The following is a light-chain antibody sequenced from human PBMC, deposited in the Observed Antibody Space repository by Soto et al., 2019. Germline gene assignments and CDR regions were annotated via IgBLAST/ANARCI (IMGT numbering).Light chain of an antibody. J-gene: IGKJ1*01. Sequence: DIKMTQSPSTLSASVGDRFTIXXRASQSISSWLAWYQQKPGKAPKXLIYKASSLESGVPSRCSGSGSGTEFTLTISSLQPDDFATYYCQQYNSYSRTFGQGTKVDIK. V-gene: IGKV1-5*03. CDR1: QSISSW. CDR3: QQYNSYSRT. CDR2: KAS.